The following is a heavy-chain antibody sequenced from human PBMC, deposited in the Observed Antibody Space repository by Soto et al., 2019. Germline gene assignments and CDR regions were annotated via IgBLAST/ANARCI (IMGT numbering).Heavy chain of an antibody. CDR3: TTAYYDFWSGYYDDAFDI. Sequence: GGSLRLSCAASGFTFSNAWMSWVRQAPGKGLEWVGRIKSKTDGGTTDYAAPVKGRFTISRDDSKNTLYLQMNSLKTEDTAVYYCTTAYYDFWSGYYDDAFDIWGQGTMVTVSS. J-gene: IGHJ3*02. D-gene: IGHD3-3*01. CDR1: GFTFSNAW. CDR2: IKSKTDGGTT. V-gene: IGHV3-15*01.